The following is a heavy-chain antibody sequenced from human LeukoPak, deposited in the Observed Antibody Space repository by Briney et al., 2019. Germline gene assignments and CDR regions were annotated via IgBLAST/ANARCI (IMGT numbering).Heavy chain of an antibody. V-gene: IGHV3-23*01. CDR1: GFTFSSYG. CDR2: ISGSGGST. Sequence: GGSLRLSCAASGFTFSSYGMSWVRQAPGKGLEWVSAISGSGGSTYYADSVKGRFTISRDNSKNTLYLQMNSLRAEDTAVYYCAKEPNPYVWGSYRPDYWGQGTLVTVSS. D-gene: IGHD3-16*02. CDR3: AKEPNPYVWGSYRPDY. J-gene: IGHJ4*02.